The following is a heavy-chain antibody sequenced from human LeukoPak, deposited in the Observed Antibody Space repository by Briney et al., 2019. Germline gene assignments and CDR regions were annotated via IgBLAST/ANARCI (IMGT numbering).Heavy chain of an antibody. Sequence: SETLSLTCTVSGGSISSYYWSWIRQPPGKGLEWIGYIYYSGSTNYNPSLKSRVTISVDTSKNQFSLKLSSVTAADTAVYYCARDLGCGGDCPNGYYFDYWGQGTLVTVSS. V-gene: IGHV4-59*01. CDR1: GGSISSYY. D-gene: IGHD2-21*01. J-gene: IGHJ4*02. CDR2: IYYSGST. CDR3: ARDLGCGGDCPNGYYFDY.